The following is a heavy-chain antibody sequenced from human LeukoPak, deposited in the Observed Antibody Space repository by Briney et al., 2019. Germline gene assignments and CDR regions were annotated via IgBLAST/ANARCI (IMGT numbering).Heavy chain of an antibody. CDR3: ARDLPIFGVVNPTYFDY. CDR2: ISSSSSYI. Sequence: PGGSLRLSCAASGFRFSSYAMSWVRQAPGKGLEWVSSISSSSSYIYYADSVKGRFTISRDNAKNSLYLQMNSLRAEDTAVYYCARDLPIFGVVNPTYFDYWGQGTLVTVSS. V-gene: IGHV3-21*01. J-gene: IGHJ4*02. CDR1: GFRFSSYA. D-gene: IGHD3-3*01.